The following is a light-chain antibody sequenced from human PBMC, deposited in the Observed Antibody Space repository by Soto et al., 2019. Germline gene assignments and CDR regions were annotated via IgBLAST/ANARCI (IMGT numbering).Light chain of an antibody. CDR3: QQYLNSPRT. J-gene: IGKJ1*01. Sequence: VLTQSPGTLSLSPGEGATLSCRASQRVASDLAWYLQKPGQPPRLLIYDASIRATGIPDRISGSGYERDFTLTISRLEPEDAAVYYCQQYLNSPRTFGQGTKLEIK. CDR1: QRVASD. CDR2: DAS. V-gene: IGKV3-20*01.